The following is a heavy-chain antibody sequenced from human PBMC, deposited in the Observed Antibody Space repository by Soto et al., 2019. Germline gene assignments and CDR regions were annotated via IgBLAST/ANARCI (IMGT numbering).Heavy chain of an antibody. V-gene: IGHV3-33*01. CDR2: VRYDGSNK. J-gene: IGHJ4*02. CDR1: GFTFYIYG. CDR3: ARDLSPTGYDQAPSFDF. Sequence: GGSLRLSCVASGFTFYIYGMHWVRQAPGKGLEWVAGVRYDGSNKYYAESVKGRFTVSRDDSQNTLSLEMNNLRAEDTAVYYCARDLSPTGYDQAPSFDFWGQGTLVTVSS. D-gene: IGHD5-12*01.